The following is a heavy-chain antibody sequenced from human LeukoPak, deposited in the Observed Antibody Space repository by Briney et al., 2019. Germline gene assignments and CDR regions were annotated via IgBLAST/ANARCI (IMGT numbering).Heavy chain of an antibody. Sequence: GGSLRLSCAASGFSFTTYGMHWVRQAPLKGLEWLAAISYDGRNQNYADSVKGRFTIFRDNSQNTLYLQMSSLRAEDTALYYCVKDRTINGRSSPFDSWGQGTLVTVSS. V-gene: IGHV3-30*18. CDR3: VKDRTINGRSSPFDS. CDR1: GFSFTTYG. CDR2: ISYDGRNQ. D-gene: IGHD1-26*01. J-gene: IGHJ4*02.